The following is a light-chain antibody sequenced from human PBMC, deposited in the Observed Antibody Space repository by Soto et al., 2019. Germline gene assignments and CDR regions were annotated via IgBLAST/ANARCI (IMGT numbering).Light chain of an antibody. V-gene: IGKV3D-15*01. CDR1: QSVSSY. Sequence: ETLFTQSPVTLYFSPVERATVSWMASQSVSSYLAWYQQKPGQAPRLLIYDASNRATGIPARFSGSGSGTEFTLTISSLQSEDFAVYYCQQYHNWPITFGQGTRLEIK. CDR3: QQYHNWPIT. CDR2: DAS. J-gene: IGKJ5*01.